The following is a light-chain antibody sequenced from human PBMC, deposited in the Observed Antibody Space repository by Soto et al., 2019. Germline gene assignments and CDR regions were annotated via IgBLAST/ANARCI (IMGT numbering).Light chain of an antibody. CDR1: QSVSNNY. Sequence: EIVLTQSPGTLSLSPGERATLSCRASQSVSNNYLAWYQQKPGQAPRLLIYGASNRATGIPDRFSGSGSGTDFTLTISRLEPEDFAVYYCQQYGSSVTLGQGTKVDNK. J-gene: IGKJ1*01. V-gene: IGKV3-20*01. CDR3: QQYGSSVT. CDR2: GAS.